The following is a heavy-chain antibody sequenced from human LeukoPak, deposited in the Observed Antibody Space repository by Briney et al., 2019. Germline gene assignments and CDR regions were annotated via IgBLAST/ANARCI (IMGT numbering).Heavy chain of an antibody. Sequence: PSETLSHTCAVYGGSFSGYYWSWIRQPPGKGLEWIGEINHSGSTNYNPSLKSRVTISADTSKNQFSLKLSSVTAADTAVYYCARSREYYDSSGYYEYWGQGTLVTVSS. V-gene: IGHV4-34*01. CDR2: INHSGST. D-gene: IGHD3-22*01. J-gene: IGHJ4*02. CDR3: ARSREYYDSSGYYEY. CDR1: GGSFSGYY.